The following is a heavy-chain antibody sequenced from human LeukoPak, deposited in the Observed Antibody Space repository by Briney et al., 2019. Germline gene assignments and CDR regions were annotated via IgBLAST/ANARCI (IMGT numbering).Heavy chain of an antibody. J-gene: IGHJ4*02. CDR3: ARGGPGYDASGYYWGLDY. Sequence: GGSLRLSCLSSGFSFSSYGMNWVRQAPGKGLEWVASFSSDGTHTAYGESVRGRFTISRDNAKNSVHLQMNSLRVEDTALYYCARGGPGYDASGYYWGLDYWGQGTLVTVSS. D-gene: IGHD3-22*01. CDR1: GFSFSSYG. CDR2: FSSDGTHT. V-gene: IGHV3-21*06.